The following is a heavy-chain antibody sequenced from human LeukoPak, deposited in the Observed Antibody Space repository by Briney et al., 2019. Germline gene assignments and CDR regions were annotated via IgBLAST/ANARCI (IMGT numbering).Heavy chain of an antibody. V-gene: IGHV1-2*02. CDR3: AREADYYYYGMDV. D-gene: IGHD6-25*01. J-gene: IGHJ6*02. CDR2: INPNSGGA. Sequence: ASVKVSCKASGYTFTEYYMHWVRQAPGQGLEWMGWINPNSGGANYAQKLQGRVTMTTDTSTSTAYMELRSLRSDDTAVYYCAREADYYYYGMDVWGQGTTVTVSS. CDR1: GYTFTEYY.